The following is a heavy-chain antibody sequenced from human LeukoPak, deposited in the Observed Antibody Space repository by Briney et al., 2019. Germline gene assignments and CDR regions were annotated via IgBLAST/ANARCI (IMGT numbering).Heavy chain of an antibody. CDR2: VYYSGST. Sequence: SETLSLTCTVSSGSIGSSSNYWGWVRQAPGKGLEWIGNVYYSGSTFYNPSLKSRVTISVDTSKNQFSLKLRSVTAADTAIYYCARASFNVVFGNWFDPWGQGTLVTVSS. CDR3: ARASFNVVFGNWFDP. V-gene: IGHV4-39*01. J-gene: IGHJ5*02. CDR1: SGSIGSSSNY. D-gene: IGHD2-8*01.